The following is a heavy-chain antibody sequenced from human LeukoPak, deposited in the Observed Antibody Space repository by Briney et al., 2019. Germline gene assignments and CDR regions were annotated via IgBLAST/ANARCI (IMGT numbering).Heavy chain of an antibody. D-gene: IGHD5-18*01. J-gene: IGHJ4*02. CDR3: AKDRDTAMEIDY. CDR2: IWYDGSNK. CDR1: GFIFSTYG. V-gene: IGHV3-33*06. Sequence: PGRSLRLSCAASGFIFSTYGMHWVRQAPCKGLEWVAVIWYDGSNKYYADSVKGRFTISRDNSKNTLYLQMNSLRAEDTAVCYCAKDRDTAMEIDYWGQGTLVTVSS.